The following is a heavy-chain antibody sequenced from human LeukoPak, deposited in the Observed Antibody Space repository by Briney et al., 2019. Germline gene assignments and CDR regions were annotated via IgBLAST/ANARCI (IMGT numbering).Heavy chain of an antibody. J-gene: IGHJ4*02. CDR3: AVLYDYAWGRYNFDS. CDR2: ISSSGSTI. D-gene: IGHD3-16*01. CDR1: GFTFSIYE. Sequence: GSLRLSCAISGFTFSIYEMNWVRQAPGKGLEWVSYISSSGSTIYYGDSVKGRFTISRDNAKNSLYLQMNSLRDEDTAVYYCAVLYDYAWGRYNFDSWGQGTLVTVSS. V-gene: IGHV3-48*03.